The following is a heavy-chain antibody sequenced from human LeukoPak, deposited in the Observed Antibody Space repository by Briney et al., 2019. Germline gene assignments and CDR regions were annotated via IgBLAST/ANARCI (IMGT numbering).Heavy chain of an antibody. J-gene: IGHJ4*02. V-gene: IGHV4-39*01. D-gene: IGHD5-18*01. CDR2: IYYSKNT. CDR1: GGSISSSSAY. CDR3: VSPRGFSYGYFDY. Sequence: SETLSLTCTVSGGSISSSSAYCGWIRQPPGKGLEWIGSIYYSKNTYYNPSLKSRVTISADTSKNQFSLTLGSVSATDTAVYYCVSPRGFSYGYFDYWGQGTLVTVSS.